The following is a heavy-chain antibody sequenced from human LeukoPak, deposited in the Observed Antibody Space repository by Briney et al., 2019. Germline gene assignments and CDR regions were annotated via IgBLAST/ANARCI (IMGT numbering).Heavy chain of an antibody. CDR3: ARDKGIYGDYGSANWFDP. V-gene: IGHV1-2*02. D-gene: IGHD4-17*01. CDR1: GYTFTGYY. CDR2: INPNSGGT. Sequence: GASVKVSCKASGYTFTGYYMHWVRQAPGQGLEWMGWINPNSGGTNYAQKFQGRVTMTRDTSISTAYMELSRLRSDDTAVYYCARDKGIYGDYGSANWFDPWGQGTLVTVSS. J-gene: IGHJ5*02.